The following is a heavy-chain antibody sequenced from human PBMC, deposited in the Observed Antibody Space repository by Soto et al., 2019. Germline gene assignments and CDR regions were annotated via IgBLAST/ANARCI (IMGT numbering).Heavy chain of an antibody. CDR1: GGCFSGYY. D-gene: IGHD6-13*01. CDR3: AGGTHSSSWSYYYYGMDV. Sequence: ASDTLSLTCAVYGGCFSGYYGSWIRQPPGKGLEWIGEINHSGSTNYNPSLKSRVTISVDTSKNQFSLKLSSVTAADTAVYYCAGGTHSSSWSYYYYGMDVWGQGTTVTVSS. J-gene: IGHJ6*02. V-gene: IGHV4-34*01. CDR2: INHSGST.